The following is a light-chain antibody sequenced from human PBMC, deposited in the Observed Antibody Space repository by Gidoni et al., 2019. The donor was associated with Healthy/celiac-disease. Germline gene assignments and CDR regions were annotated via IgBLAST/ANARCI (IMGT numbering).Light chain of an antibody. Sequence: AIQMPQSPSSLSASGGDRVTITCRASQGIRNDLGWYQQKPGKAPKLLIYAASSLQSGVPSRFSGRGAGTDFTLTISSLQPEDFATYYCLQDYNYPLTFGGGTKVEIK. CDR2: AAS. CDR1: QGIRND. V-gene: IGKV1-6*01. J-gene: IGKJ4*01. CDR3: LQDYNYPLT.